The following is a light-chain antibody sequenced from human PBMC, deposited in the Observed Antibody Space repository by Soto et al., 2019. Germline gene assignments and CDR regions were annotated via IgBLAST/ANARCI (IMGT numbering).Light chain of an antibody. CDR3: QQRYNSLT. CDR1: QSVSSY. CDR2: DVS. V-gene: IGKV3-11*01. Sequence: EIVLTQSPDTRSLSPGESATLSCRASQSVSSYLAWYQQKPGQAPRLLIYDVSSRATRIPARFSGSGSGTDFTLTISRLEPEDFAVYYCQQRYNSLTFGGGTKVDIK. J-gene: IGKJ4*01.